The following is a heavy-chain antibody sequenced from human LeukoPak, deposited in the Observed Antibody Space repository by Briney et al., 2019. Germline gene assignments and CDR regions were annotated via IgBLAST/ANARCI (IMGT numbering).Heavy chain of an antibody. D-gene: IGHD5-18*01. V-gene: IGHV3-48*03. CDR2: IISSGRNI. J-gene: IGHJ4*02. Sequence: GGSLRLSCAASEFTVSNYEFNWVRQAPGKGLEWVSYIISSGRNIYYADSVKGRFTISRDNAKNSLYLQMNSLRAEDTAVYYCARDLVQLWSKDFWGQGTLVTVSS. CDR3: ARDLVQLWSKDF. CDR1: EFTVSNYE.